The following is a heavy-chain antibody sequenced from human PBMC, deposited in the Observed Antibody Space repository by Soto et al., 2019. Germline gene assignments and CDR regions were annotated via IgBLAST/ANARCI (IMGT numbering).Heavy chain of an antibody. CDR1: GYTFTSYA. V-gene: IGHV1-3*01. CDR3: ARGAVRFLEWLSFRTYGMDV. J-gene: IGHJ6*02. D-gene: IGHD3-3*01. CDR2: INAGNGNT. Sequence: EASVKVSCKASGYTFTSYAMHWVRQAPGQRLEWMGWINAGNGNTKYSQKFQGRVTITRDTSASTAYMELSSLRSEDTAVYYCARGAVRFLEWLSFRTYGMDVWGQGTTVTAP.